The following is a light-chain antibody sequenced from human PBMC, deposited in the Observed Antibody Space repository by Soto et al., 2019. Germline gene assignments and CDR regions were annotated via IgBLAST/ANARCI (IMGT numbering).Light chain of an antibody. CDR3: SSYTSSRTLV. CDR1: SWDVGGYNY. CDR2: EVS. J-gene: IGLJ1*01. V-gene: IGLV2-14*01. Sequence: QSALTQPASVSVSPGQSITISCTGNSWDVGGYNYVSWYQQHTGKAPKLMIYEVSNRHSGVSNRFSGSKSGNTASLTISGLQPEDEADYYCSSYTSSRTLVFGTGNKLTVL.